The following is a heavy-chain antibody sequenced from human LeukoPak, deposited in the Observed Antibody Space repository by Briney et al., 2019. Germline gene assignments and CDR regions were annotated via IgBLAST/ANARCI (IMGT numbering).Heavy chain of an antibody. J-gene: IGHJ3*02. CDR2: INPDCCGT. Sequence: ASVKVSCKASGYTFTGYYMHWVRQAAGQGLDWVGWINPDCCGTNYAQRFQGRVTMTRDTSISTAYMELSRLRSDDTAFYYCARAGVWDYNDSSGYHNGAFDIWGQGTMVTVSS. D-gene: IGHD3-22*01. CDR3: ARAGVWDYNDSSGYHNGAFDI. CDR1: GYTFTGYY. V-gene: IGHV1-2*02.